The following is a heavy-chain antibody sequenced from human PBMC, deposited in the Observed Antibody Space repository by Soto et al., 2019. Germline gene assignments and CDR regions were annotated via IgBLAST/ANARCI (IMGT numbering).Heavy chain of an antibody. CDR2: ISHSGST. Sequence: SATLSLTCAVSSGSISSGGYSWSWIRQSPGKGLEWIGYISHSGSTYYNPSLKSRVTISVDRSKNQFSLKLSSVTAADTAVYYCASGSHVPHYWGQGTLVTVSS. CDR3: ASGSHVPHY. J-gene: IGHJ4*02. D-gene: IGHD6-6*01. V-gene: IGHV4-30-2*06. CDR1: SGSISSGGYS.